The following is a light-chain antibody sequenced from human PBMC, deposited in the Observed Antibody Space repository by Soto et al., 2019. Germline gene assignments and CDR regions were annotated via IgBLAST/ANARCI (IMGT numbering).Light chain of an antibody. CDR3: QQSYTTPRT. V-gene: IGKV1-39*01. J-gene: IGKJ2*01. CDR1: QNIFTF. Sequence: DIPMTQSPSSLSASVGDRVTVTCRASQNIFTFLNWYQQRPGKAPKLLIYSASTLQSGVPSRFSGSGSGPDFTLTISSLQPEDFATYYCQQSYTTPRTFGQGTKLEMK. CDR2: SAS.